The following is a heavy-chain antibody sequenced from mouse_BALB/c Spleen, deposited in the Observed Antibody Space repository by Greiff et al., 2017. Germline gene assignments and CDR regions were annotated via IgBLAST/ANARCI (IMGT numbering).Heavy chain of an antibody. V-gene: IGHV14-3*02. CDR3: ARGTTATPFAY. D-gene: IGHD1-2*01. J-gene: IGHJ3*01. CDR1: GFNIKDTY. CDR2: IDPANGNT. Sequence: EVQLQQSGAELVKPGASVKLSCTASGFNIKDTYMHWVKQRPEQGLEWIGRIDPANGNTKYDPKFQGKATITADTSSNTAYLQLSSLTSEDTAVYYCARGTTATPFAYWGQGTLVTVSA.